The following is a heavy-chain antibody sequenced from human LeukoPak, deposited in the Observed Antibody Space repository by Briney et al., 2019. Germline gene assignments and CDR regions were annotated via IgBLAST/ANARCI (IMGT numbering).Heavy chain of an antibody. V-gene: IGHV4-61*02. CDR2: IYTSGST. CDR3: ARARWGKGVFDY. D-gene: IGHD3-16*01. J-gene: IGHJ4*02. CDR1: GGSISSGSYY. Sequence: PSQTLSLTCTVSGGSISSGSYYWSWIRQPAGKGLDWIGRIYTSGSTEYNPSLKSRVTISVDTSKNQFSLKLTSVTAADTAVYYCARARWGKGVFDYWGQGTLVTVSS.